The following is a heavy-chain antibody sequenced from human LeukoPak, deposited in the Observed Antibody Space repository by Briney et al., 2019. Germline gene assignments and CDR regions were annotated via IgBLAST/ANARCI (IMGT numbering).Heavy chain of an antibody. J-gene: IGHJ4*02. D-gene: IGHD5-18*01. CDR2: INGSGGST. Sequence: GSLRVSCAASGFTFSSYAMSWVRQAPGKGLEWVSDINGSGGSTYYADSVKGRFTISRDNSKNTLYLQMNSLRAEDTAVYYCAKRIQSAMATGYWGQGTLVTVSS. CDR1: GFTFSSYA. CDR3: AKRIQSAMATGY. V-gene: IGHV3-23*01.